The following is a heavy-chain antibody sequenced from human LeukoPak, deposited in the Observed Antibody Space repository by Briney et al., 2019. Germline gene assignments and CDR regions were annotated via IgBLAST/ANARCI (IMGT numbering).Heavy chain of an antibody. CDR3: ARQADVPSAIGYFDY. J-gene: IGHJ4*02. CDR2: ISHGGST. D-gene: IGHD2-2*01. CDR1: DYSISSGYY. V-gene: IGHV4-38-2*01. Sequence: SETLSLTCAVSDYSISSGYYWGWIRPPPGKGLGWIGSISHGGSTHYNASLKSRVTISLETSKNQFSLNLKSVTAAETAVYYCARQADVPSAIGYFDYWGQGTLVTVSS.